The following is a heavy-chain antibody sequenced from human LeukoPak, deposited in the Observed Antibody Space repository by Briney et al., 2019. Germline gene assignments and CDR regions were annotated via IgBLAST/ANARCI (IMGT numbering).Heavy chain of an antibody. CDR2: ISGSGGST. J-gene: IGHJ4*02. D-gene: IGHD5-18*01. CDR3: AKDRGYSYGYEDY. V-gene: IGHV3-23*01. CDR1: GFTFSSYA. Sequence: GGSLRLSCAASGFTFSSYAMSWVRQAPGKGLEWGSAISGSGGSTYYADSVKGRFTISRDNSKNTLYLQMNSLRAEDTAVYYCAKDRGYSYGYEDYWGQGTLVTVSS.